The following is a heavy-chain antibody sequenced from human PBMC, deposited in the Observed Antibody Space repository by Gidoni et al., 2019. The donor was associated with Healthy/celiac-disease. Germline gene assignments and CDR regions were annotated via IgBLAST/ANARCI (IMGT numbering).Heavy chain of an antibody. D-gene: IGHD3-10*01. J-gene: IGHJ3*02. CDR2: IYYSGST. Sequence: QVQLQESGPGLVKPSETLSLTCTVSGGSVSSGSYYWSWIRQPPGKGLEWIGYIYYSGSTNYNPSLKSRVTISVDTSKNQFSLKLSSVTAADTAVYYCARDRAQASAFGELPYDAFDIWGQGTMVTVSS. CDR1: GGSVSSGSYY. V-gene: IGHV4-61*01. CDR3: ARDRAQASAFGELPYDAFDI.